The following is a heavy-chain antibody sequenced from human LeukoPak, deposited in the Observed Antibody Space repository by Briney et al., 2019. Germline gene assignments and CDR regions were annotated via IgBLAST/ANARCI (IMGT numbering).Heavy chain of an antibody. J-gene: IGHJ4*02. CDR3: ARDHGGYSYAVTGRYFDY. V-gene: IGHV3-7*01. Sequence: SGGSLRLSCVASGFSFSNSWMNWVRQAPGRGREWVANIKQDGSDKYYMDSVKGRFTISRDNAKNSLYLQMNSLRAEDTAVYYCARDHGGYSYAVTGRYFDYWGQGTLVTVSS. CDR2: IKQDGSDK. D-gene: IGHD5-18*01. CDR1: GFSFSNSW.